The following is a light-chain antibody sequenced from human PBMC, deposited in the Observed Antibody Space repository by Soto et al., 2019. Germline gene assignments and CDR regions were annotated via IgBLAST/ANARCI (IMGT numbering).Light chain of an antibody. CDR2: GAS. Sequence: EIVMTQSPATLSVSPGERATLSCRASQSVSSNLAWYQQKPGQAPRLLIYGASTRATGIPARFSGSGSGTEFTLTISSLQSEDFVVYYCQQYNNWPRTFGQGNKLEIK. CDR1: QSVSSN. J-gene: IGKJ1*01. CDR3: QQYNNWPRT. V-gene: IGKV3-15*01.